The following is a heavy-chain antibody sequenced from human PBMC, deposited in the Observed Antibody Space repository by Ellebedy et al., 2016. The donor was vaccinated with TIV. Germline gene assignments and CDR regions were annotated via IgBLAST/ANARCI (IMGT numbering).Heavy chain of an antibody. CDR2: IIPIFGTA. V-gene: IGHV1-69*06. Sequence: SVKVSXXASGGTFSSYAISWVRQAPGQGLEWMGGIIPIFGTANYAQKFQGRVTITADKSTSTAYMELSSLRSEDTAVYYCARPYCSSTSCYMSDYYYYGMDVWGQGTTVTVSS. CDR3: ARPYCSSTSCYMSDYYYYGMDV. J-gene: IGHJ6*02. D-gene: IGHD2-2*01. CDR1: GGTFSSYA.